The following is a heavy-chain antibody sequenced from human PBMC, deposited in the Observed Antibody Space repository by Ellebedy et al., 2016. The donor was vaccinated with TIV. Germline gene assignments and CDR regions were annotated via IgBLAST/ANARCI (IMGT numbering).Heavy chain of an antibody. CDR3: ASLLHMVRGVIIDNWFDP. V-gene: IGHV2-5*02. J-gene: IGHJ5*02. CDR2: IYWDDDK. CDR1: GFSLSTSGVG. D-gene: IGHD3-10*01. Sequence: SGPTLVXPTQPLTLTCTFSGFSLSTSGVGVGWIRQPPGKALEWLALIYWDDDKRYSPSLKSRLTITKDTSKNQVVLTMTNMDPVDTATYYCASLLHMVRGVIIDNWFDPWGQGTLVTVSS.